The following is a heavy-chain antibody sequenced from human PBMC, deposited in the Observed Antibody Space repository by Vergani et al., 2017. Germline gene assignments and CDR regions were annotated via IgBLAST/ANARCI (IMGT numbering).Heavy chain of an antibody. D-gene: IGHD3-10*01. CDR1: GFTFSSYA. CDR2: ISGSGGSP. CDR3: AKAEAVWFGELTYYFDY. V-gene: IGHV3-23*01. Sequence: EVQLLESGGGLVQPGGSLRLSCAASGFTFSSYAMSWVRQAPGKGLEWVSAISGSGGSPYYADSVKGRFTISRDNSKNTLYLQMNSLRAEDTAVYYFAKAEAVWFGELTYYFDYWGQGTLVTVSS. J-gene: IGHJ4*02.